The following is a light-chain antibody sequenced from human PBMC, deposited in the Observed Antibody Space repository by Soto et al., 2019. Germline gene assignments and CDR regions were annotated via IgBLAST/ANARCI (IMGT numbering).Light chain of an antibody. J-gene: IGLJ3*02. CDR2: EGN. CDR1: SSDVGTYDL. CDR3: CSYAGSSSATWV. Sequence: QSALTQPASVSGSPGQSITISCTGTSSDVGTYDLVSWYQQHPGKAPKLRIYEGNKRPSGVSNRFSGSKSGNTVSLTISGLQAEDESDYYCCSYAGSSSATWVFGGGTKVTVL. V-gene: IGLV2-23*01.